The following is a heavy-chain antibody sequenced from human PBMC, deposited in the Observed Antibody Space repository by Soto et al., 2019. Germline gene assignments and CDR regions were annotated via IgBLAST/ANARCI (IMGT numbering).Heavy chain of an antibody. D-gene: IGHD3-3*01. V-gene: IGHV3-73*01. Sequence: EVQLVESGGGLVQPGGSLKLSCAASGFTFSGFAMHWVRQASGKGLEWVGRIRSKANSYATAYAASVKGRFTIPRDDSKNTAYLQMNSLKTEDTAVYYCTRQGRADFGVVIIVSYYMDVWGKGTTVTVSS. J-gene: IGHJ6*03. CDR2: IRSKANSYAT. CDR1: GFTFSGFA. CDR3: TRQGRADFGVVIIVSYYMDV.